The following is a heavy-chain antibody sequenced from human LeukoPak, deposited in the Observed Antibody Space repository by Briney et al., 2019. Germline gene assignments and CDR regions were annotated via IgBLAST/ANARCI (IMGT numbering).Heavy chain of an antibody. D-gene: IGHD2-2*02. CDR3: ASLYCSSTSCYKHYYYYMDV. V-gene: IGHV4-34*01. CDR2: INHSGST. Sequence: SETLSLTCAVYGGSFSGYYWSWIRQPPGKGLEWIGEINHSGSTNYNPSLKSRVTISVDTSKNQFSLKLSSVTAADTAVYYCASLYCSSTSCYKHYYYYMDVWGKGTTVTVSS. J-gene: IGHJ6*03. CDR1: GGSFSGYY.